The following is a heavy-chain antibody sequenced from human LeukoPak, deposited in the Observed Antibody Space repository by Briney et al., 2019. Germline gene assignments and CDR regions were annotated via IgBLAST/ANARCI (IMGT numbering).Heavy chain of an antibody. CDR1: GFSLSDYW. D-gene: IGHD1-26*01. Sequence: GGSLRLSCAASGFSLSDYWMSWVRQAPGKGLEWVGKIGADGSEKYYVDSVKGRFTLSRDNARNPLYLQMNSLRDEDTAVYYCVRGGANRFDHWGQGIPVAVSS. V-gene: IGHV3-7*01. CDR2: IGADGSEK. J-gene: IGHJ4*02. CDR3: VRGGANRFDH.